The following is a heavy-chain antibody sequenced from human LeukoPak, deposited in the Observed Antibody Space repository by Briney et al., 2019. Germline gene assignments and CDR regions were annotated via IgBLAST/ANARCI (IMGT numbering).Heavy chain of an antibody. CDR3: ARRFAVAGLYYFDY. D-gene: IGHD6-19*01. Sequence: SETLSLTCTVSGGSIRSYYWSWIRQPPGKGLEWIGYIYYSGSTNYNPSLKSRVTISVDTSKNQFSLKLSSVTAADTAVYYCARRFAVAGLYYFDYWGQGTLVTVSS. CDR2: IYYSGST. V-gene: IGHV4-59*08. CDR1: GGSIRSYY. J-gene: IGHJ4*02.